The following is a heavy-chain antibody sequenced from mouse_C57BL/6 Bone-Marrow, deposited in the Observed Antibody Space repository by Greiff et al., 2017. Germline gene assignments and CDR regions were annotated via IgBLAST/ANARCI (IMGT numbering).Heavy chain of an antibody. CDR2: TFYSGIT. J-gene: IGHJ2*01. CDR3: ARRSIYYYGSSLYYFDY. V-gene: IGHV3-3*01. Sequence: DVQLQESGPSLVRPSQTLSLTCTVTGFSINSDCYWIWIRQFPGNKLEYIGYTFYSGITYYNPSLESRTYITRDTSKNQFSLKLSSVTTEDTATXYCARRSIYYYGSSLYYFDYWGQGTTLTVSS. D-gene: IGHD1-1*01. CDR1: GFSINSDCY.